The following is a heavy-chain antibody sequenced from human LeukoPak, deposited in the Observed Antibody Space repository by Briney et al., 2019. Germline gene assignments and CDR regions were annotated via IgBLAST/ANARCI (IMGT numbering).Heavy chain of an antibody. CDR1: GFTFDDYA. J-gene: IGHJ6*02. CDR2: ISWNSGSI. D-gene: IGHD3-22*01. Sequence: GGSLRLSCAASGFTFDDYAMHWVRQAPGKGLEWVSGISWNSGSIVYADSVKGRFTISRDNAKNSLYLQMNSLRAEDTALYYCAKDRGDYYDSSGYSTVDRGMDVWGQGTTVTVSS. CDR3: AKDRGDYYDSSGYSTVDRGMDV. V-gene: IGHV3-9*01.